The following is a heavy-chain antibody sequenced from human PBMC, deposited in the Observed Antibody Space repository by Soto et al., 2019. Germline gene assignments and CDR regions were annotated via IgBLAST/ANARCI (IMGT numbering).Heavy chain of an antibody. V-gene: IGHV3-33*01. D-gene: IGHD3-10*01. CDR2: IWYDGSNK. CDR3: ARDQMDYYGSGSLKFDP. Sequence: QVPLVESGGGVVQPGRSLRLSCAASGFTFSSYGMHWVRQAPGKGLEWVAVIWYDGSNKYYADSVKGRFTISRDNSKNTLYLQMNSLRAEDTAVYYCARDQMDYYGSGSLKFDPWGQGTLVTVSS. CDR1: GFTFSSYG. J-gene: IGHJ5*02.